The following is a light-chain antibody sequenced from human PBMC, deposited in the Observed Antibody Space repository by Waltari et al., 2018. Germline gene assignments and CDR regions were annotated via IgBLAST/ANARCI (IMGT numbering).Light chain of an antibody. J-gene: IGKJ4*01. CDR3: QQYYNTPLT. CDR1: QTIGFS. V-gene: IGKV3-15*01. Sequence: TVVTQSPATLSVSPGERATLSCRTSQTIGFSLAWYQQKPGQAPRLLIYHASTRATGIPDRFSGSGSESDFTLTISSLQSEDVAVYYCQQYYNTPLTFGGGTKVEIK. CDR2: HAS.